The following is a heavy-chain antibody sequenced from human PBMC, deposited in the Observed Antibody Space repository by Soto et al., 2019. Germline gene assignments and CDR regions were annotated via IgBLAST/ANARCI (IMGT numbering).Heavy chain of an antibody. CDR1: GGTFSSYA. CDR2: IIPIFGTA. J-gene: IGHJ6*02. V-gene: IGHV1-69*12. CDR3: ARESVLVPAAMSGYGMGV. D-gene: IGHD2-2*01. Sequence: QVQLVQSGAEVKKPGSSVKVSCKASGGTFSSYAISWVRQAPGQGLEWMGGIIPIFGTANYAQKFQGRVTITADESTRTAYMELSSLRSEDTAVYYCARESVLVPAAMSGYGMGVWGQGTTVTVSS.